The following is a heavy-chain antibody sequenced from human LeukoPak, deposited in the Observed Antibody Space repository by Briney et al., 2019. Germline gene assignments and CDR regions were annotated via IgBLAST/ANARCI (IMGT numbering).Heavy chain of an antibody. D-gene: IGHD6-19*01. V-gene: IGHV3-23*01. CDR1: GFTFSSYA. J-gene: IGHJ4*02. Sequence: GGSLRLSCAASGFTFSSYAMSWVRQAPGKGLEWVSAISGSGGSTYYADSVKGRFTISRDNSKNTLYLQMNSLRAEDTAVYYCAKAAGYSSGWYGSHYFDYWGQGTLVTVSS. CDR2: ISGSGGST. CDR3: AKAAGYSSGWYGSHYFDY.